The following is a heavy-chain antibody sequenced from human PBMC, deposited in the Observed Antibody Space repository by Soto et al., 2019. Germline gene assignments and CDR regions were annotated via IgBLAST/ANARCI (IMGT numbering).Heavy chain of an antibody. D-gene: IGHD2-21*01. CDR3: APRRDALRHYYVDD. Sequence: QITLKESGPTLVKPTQTLTLTCTLSGFSINTNKVGVGWIRQPPGKGLEWLALIYWSDDKRYSPSLESRLTITKATSKNQVVLTMTNMDPVDTATYFCAPRRDALRHYYVDDWGQGILFTVSS. V-gene: IGHV2-5*01. CDR1: GFSINTNKVG. J-gene: IGHJ4*02. CDR2: IYWSDDK.